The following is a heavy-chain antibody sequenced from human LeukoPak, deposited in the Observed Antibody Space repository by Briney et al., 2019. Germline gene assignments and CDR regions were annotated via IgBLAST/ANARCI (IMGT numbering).Heavy chain of an antibody. CDR2: INQGGSEK. J-gene: IGHJ4*02. CDR3: ARLVVPPGNRGWYYEH. CDR1: GFTFNNYW. D-gene: IGHD2-2*01. V-gene: IGHV3-7*03. Sequence: GGSLRLSCAASGFTFNNYWMNWVRQGPGKGLEWVANINQGGSEKYYVDSVKGRFTISRDNAKNSLDLQMNSLRVEDTAIYYCARLVVPPGNRGWYYEHWGQGTLVTVSS.